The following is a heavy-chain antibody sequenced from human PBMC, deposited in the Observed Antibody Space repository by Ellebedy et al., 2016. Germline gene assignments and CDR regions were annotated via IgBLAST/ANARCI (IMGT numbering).Heavy chain of an antibody. CDR1: GGSISSENYF. Sequence: SETLSLXCAVSGGSISSENYFWSWIRQPPGKGLEWIGYIYNFGSTNYNPSYNRSLKTRVTISLHTSKYQFSLKLTSVTAADTAVYYCARGGFYSGNVDYWGQGALVTVSS. CDR2: IYNFGST. J-gene: IGHJ4*02. CDR3: ARGGFYSGNVDY. D-gene: IGHD5-12*01. V-gene: IGHV4-61*01.